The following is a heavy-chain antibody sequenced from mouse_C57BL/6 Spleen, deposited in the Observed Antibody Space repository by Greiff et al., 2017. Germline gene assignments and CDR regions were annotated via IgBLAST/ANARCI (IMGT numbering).Heavy chain of an antibody. CDR1: GYAFSSSW. J-gene: IGHJ2*01. D-gene: IGHD3-2*02. Sequence: VQLQQSGPELVKPGASVKISCKASGYAFSSSWMNWVKQRPGKGLEWIGRIYPGDGDTNYNGKFKGKATLTADKSSSTAYMQLSSLTSEDSAVYCCARRSGYDYFDYWGQGTTLTVSS. CDR3: ARRSGYDYFDY. CDR2: IYPGDGDT. V-gene: IGHV1-82*01.